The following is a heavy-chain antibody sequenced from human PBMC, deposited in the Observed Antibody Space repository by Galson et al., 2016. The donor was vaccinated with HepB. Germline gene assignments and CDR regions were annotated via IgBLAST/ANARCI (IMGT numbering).Heavy chain of an antibody. CDR1: GFTFSDYY. CDR2: ISSGGSSI. V-gene: IGHV3-11*01. J-gene: IGHJ4*02. Sequence: SLRLSCAASGFTFSDYYMSWIRQAPGKGLEWVSYISSGGSSIYYADSMKGRFTVSRDNAKNSLYLQMNSLRAEDTAVYYCARAWVHPWHGFDYWGQGTLVTVSS. D-gene: IGHD1-1*01. CDR3: ARAWVHPWHGFDY.